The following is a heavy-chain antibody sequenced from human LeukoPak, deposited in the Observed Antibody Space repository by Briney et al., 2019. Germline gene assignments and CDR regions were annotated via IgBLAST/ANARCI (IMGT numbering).Heavy chain of an antibody. CDR2: IYYSGST. CDR1: GGSISSYY. J-gene: IGHJ2*01. V-gene: IGHV4-59*01. Sequence: SETLSLTCTVSGGSISSYYWSWIRQPPGKGLEWIGYIYYSGSTNYNPSLKSRVTISVDTSKNQFSLKLSSVTAADTAVYYCARVVFLLDYGDYSWYFDLWGRGTLVTVSS. D-gene: IGHD4-17*01. CDR3: ARVVFLLDYGDYSWYFDL.